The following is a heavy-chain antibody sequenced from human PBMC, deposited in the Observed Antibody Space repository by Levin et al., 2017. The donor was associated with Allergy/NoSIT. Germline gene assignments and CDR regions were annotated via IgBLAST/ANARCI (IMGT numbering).Heavy chain of an antibody. J-gene: IGHJ6*02. Sequence: GGSLRLSCAASGFTFSNAWMSWVRQAPGKGLEWVGRIKSKTDGGTTDYAAPVKGRFTISRDDSKNTLYLQMNSLKTEDTAVYYCTTDKVRYCSGGSCHTDGMDVWGQGTTVTVSS. CDR1: GFTFSNAW. D-gene: IGHD2-15*01. CDR2: IKSKTDGGTT. CDR3: TTDKVRYCSGGSCHTDGMDV. V-gene: IGHV3-15*01.